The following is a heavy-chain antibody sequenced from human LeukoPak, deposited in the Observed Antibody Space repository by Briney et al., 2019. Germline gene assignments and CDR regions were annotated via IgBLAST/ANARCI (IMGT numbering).Heavy chain of an antibody. Sequence: GSLRLSCAASGFTVSSNYMSWVRQPPGKGLEWIGEINHSGSTNYNPSLKSRVTISVDTSKNQFSLKLSSVTAADTAVYYCARDGYSYGSDAFDIWGQGTMVTVSS. CDR3: ARDGYSYGSDAFDI. CDR1: GFTVSSNY. CDR2: INHSGST. V-gene: IGHV4-34*01. D-gene: IGHD5-18*01. J-gene: IGHJ3*02.